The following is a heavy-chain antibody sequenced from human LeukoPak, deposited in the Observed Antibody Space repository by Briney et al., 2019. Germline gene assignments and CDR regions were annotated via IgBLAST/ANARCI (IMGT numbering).Heavy chain of an antibody. CDR2: IKQDGSEK. V-gene: IGHV3-7*01. CDR1: GFTFSSYW. D-gene: IGHD5-12*01. J-gene: IGHJ4*02. CDR3: ARAHSGYDSLIFDY. Sequence: GGSLRLSCAASGFTFSSYWMSWVRQAPGKGLEWVANIKQDGSEKYYVDSVKGRFTISRDNAKNSLYLQMNSPRAEDTAVYYCARAHSGYDSLIFDYWGQGTLVTVSS.